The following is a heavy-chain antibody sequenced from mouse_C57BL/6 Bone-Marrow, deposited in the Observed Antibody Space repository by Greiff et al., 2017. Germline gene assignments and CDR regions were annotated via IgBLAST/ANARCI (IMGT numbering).Heavy chain of an antibody. CDR3: AREDYYYGSSPHWCFDV. V-gene: IGHV1-72*01. Sequence: QVQLQQPGAELVKPGASVKLSCKASGYTFTSYWMHWVKQRPGRGLEWIGRIDPNSGGTKYNEKFKSKATLTVDKPSSTAYMQRSSLTSEDSAVYYCAREDYYYGSSPHWCFDVWGTGTTVTVSS. CDR1: GYTFTSYW. D-gene: IGHD1-1*01. CDR2: IDPNSGGT. J-gene: IGHJ1*03.